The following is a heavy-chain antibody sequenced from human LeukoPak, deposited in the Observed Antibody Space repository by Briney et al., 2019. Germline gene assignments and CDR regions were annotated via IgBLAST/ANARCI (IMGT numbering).Heavy chain of an antibody. Sequence: GGSLRLSCAASGFTFRSYAMTWVRQTPGKGLEWVSSISGNSGSTYYADSVKGRFTISGDNAKNTLYLQMNSLRAEDTAVYYCARVGDYGSGFDFWGQGTLVTVSS. CDR1: GFTFRSYA. CDR3: ARVGDYGSGFDF. CDR2: ISGNSGST. V-gene: IGHV3-23*01. D-gene: IGHD3-10*01. J-gene: IGHJ4*02.